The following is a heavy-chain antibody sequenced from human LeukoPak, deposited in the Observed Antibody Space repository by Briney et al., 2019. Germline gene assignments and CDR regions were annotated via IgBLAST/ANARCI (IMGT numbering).Heavy chain of an antibody. V-gene: IGHV1-2*02. J-gene: IGHJ4*02. CDR2: TNPNSGGT. CDR3: ARGFCGGGACYSPGE. CDR1: GYTFTGYY. D-gene: IGHD2-15*01. Sequence: ASVKVSCKASGYTFTGYYMHWVRQAPGQGLEWMGWTNPNSGGTNYAQKFQGRVTMTRDTSISTAYMELSRLRSDDTAVYYCARGFCGGGACYSPGEWGQGTLVTVSS.